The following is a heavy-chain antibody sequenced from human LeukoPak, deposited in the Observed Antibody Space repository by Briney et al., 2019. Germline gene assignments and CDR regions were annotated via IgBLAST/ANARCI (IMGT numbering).Heavy chain of an antibody. J-gene: IGHJ4*02. V-gene: IGHV4-59*01. D-gene: IGHD7-27*01. Sequence: KPSETLSLTCTVSGGSISSYYWSWIRQPPGKGLEWIGYIYNGGSTNYNPSLKSRVTISIDTSKNQFSLKVSSVTAADTAVYYCARGWGYFDYWGQGTLVTVSS. CDR3: ARGWGYFDY. CDR1: GGSISSYY. CDR2: IYNGGST.